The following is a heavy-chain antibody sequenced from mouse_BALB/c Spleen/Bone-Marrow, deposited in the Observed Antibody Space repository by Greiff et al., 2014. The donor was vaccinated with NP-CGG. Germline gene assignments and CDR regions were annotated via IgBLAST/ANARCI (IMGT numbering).Heavy chain of an antibody. D-gene: IGHD1-1*02. Sequence: EVMLVESGGGLVKPGGSLKLSCAASGFTFSDFYMFWFRQTPEKRLEGVATISNGGTYTYYPDSVKGRFTISRDNAKNNLYLQMSSLKSEDTAMYYCARSGERYGAMDYWGQGTSVTVTS. CDR2: ISNGGTYT. J-gene: IGHJ4*01. CDR3: ARSGERYGAMDY. CDR1: GFTFSDFY. V-gene: IGHV5-4*02.